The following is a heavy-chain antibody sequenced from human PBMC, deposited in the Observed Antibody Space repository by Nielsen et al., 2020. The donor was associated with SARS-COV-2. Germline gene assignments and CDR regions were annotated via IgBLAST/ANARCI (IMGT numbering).Heavy chain of an antibody. D-gene: IGHD6-19*01. CDR3: TRGAYSSAWYEGSGEYFQH. V-gene: IGHV3-48*01. CDR2: ISGSSGTI. J-gene: IGHJ1*01. Sequence: WLRQPPGKGLEWISYISGSSGTIFYADSVKGRFTISRDNAKNSLYLQLNSLRVEDTAVYYCTRGAYSSAWYEGSGEYFQHWGQGTLVTVSS.